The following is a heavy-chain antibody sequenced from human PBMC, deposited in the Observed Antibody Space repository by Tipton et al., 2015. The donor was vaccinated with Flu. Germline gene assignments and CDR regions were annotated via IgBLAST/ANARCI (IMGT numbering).Heavy chain of an antibody. D-gene: IGHD1-26*01. J-gene: IGHJ4*02. CDR2: ISSSSSTI. V-gene: IGHV3-48*04. CDR1: GFTFSSYS. Sequence: SLRLSCAASGFTFSSYSMNWVRQAPGKGLEWVSYISSSSSTIYYADSVKGRFTISRDNAKNSLYLQMNSLRAEDTAVYYCARDIGSNWDGGPFDYWGQGTLVTVSS. CDR3: ARDIGSNWDGGPFDY.